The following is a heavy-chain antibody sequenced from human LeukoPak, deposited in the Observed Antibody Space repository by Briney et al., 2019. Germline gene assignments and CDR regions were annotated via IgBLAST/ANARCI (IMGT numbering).Heavy chain of an antibody. CDR1: GFTFSRYS. CDR3: ARHMVRGVIKPLDY. Sequence: KTGGSLRLSCAASGFTFSRYSMNWVRQAPGKGLEWVSSISGSSSYIYYADSVKGRFTISRHNAKNSLYLQMNSLRAEDTAVYYCARHMVRGVIKPLDYWGQGTLVTVSS. D-gene: IGHD3-10*01. J-gene: IGHJ4*02. CDR2: ISGSSSYI. V-gene: IGHV3-21*01.